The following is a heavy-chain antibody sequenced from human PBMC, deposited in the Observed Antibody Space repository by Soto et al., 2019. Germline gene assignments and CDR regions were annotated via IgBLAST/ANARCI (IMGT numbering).Heavy chain of an antibody. CDR3: ARQEYSVSSRDY. V-gene: IGHV1-18*01. CDR1: GYTFTTYG. J-gene: IGHJ4*02. D-gene: IGHD6-6*01. CDR2: LSTYNDNT. Sequence: QVQLVQSEAEVKKPGASVKVSCKASGYTFTTYGISWVRQAPGQGLEWMGWLSTYNDNTNYAQNLQGRVTMTTDTSTSTAYMELTSLRSDDTAVYYCARQEYSVSSRDYWGQGTLVTVSS.